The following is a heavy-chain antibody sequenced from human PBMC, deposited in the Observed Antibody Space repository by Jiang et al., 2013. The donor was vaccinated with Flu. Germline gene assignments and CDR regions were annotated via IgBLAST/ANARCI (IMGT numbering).Heavy chain of an antibody. V-gene: IGHV4-59*01. J-gene: IGHJ6*02. CDR1: VTPSVLYY. D-gene: IGHD3-10*01. CDR2: LLQWEH. Sequence: SGSGTGEAFGDPVPHRALSLVTPSVLYYWTWIRQPPGEGTGVDWLYLLQWEHQVQPLLQSRVTISVDTPKNQFSLKLSSVTAADTAVYYCARVDYYGSGRSPQGMDVWGLGTTVTVSS. CDR3: ARVDYYGSGRSPQGMDV.